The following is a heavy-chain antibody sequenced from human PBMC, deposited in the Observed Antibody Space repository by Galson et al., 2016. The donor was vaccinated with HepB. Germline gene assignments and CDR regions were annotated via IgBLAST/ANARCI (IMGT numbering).Heavy chain of an antibody. Sequence: SLRLSCAASGFMFSAYVMAWICQTPEKGLQCVAYISARSDVIYPVDSVEGRFTISRDNAQSSLFLQMNSLRVEDSAIYYCVRGDYGFDIWVQGTTVTVSS. J-gene: IGHJ6*02. CDR1: GFMFSAYV. CDR3: VRGDYGFDI. D-gene: IGHD3-3*01. V-gene: IGHV3-11*01. CDR2: ISARSDVI.